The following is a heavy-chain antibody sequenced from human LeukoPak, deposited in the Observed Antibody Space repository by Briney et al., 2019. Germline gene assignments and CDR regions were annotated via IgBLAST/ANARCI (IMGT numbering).Heavy chain of an antibody. CDR2: TYNSGST. Sequence: SETLSLTCTVSGASVNTDYWSWIRQPPGKGLEWIGYTYNSGSTNYNPSLKSRVTISVDTSMNQFSLRLTSVTAADTAMYYCARDRGEGRERPFDYWGRGTLVTVSS. J-gene: IGHJ4*02. D-gene: IGHD1-26*01. V-gene: IGHV4-59*02. CDR1: GASVNTDY. CDR3: ARDRGEGRERPFDY.